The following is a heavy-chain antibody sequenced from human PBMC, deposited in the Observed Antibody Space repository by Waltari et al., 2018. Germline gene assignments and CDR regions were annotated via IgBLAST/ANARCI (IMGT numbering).Heavy chain of an antibody. J-gene: IGHJ4*02. Sequence: QVQLQESGPGLVKPSETLSLTCTVSGGSISSHYWSWIRQPPGKGLEWIGYIYYSGSTNYNPALKSRVTISVDTSKNQFSLKLSSVTAADTAVYYCARSLNDVVVVAGHPIDYWGQGTLVTVSS. CDR2: IYYSGST. D-gene: IGHD2-21*02. V-gene: IGHV4-59*11. CDR3: ARSLNDVVVVAGHPIDY. CDR1: GGSISSHY.